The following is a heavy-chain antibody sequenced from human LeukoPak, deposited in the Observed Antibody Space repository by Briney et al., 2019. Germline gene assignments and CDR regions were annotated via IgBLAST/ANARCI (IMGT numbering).Heavy chain of an antibody. D-gene: IGHD3-22*01. CDR1: GFFFSSYG. CDR3: AKDGDSSGFDLSY. J-gene: IGHJ4*02. V-gene: IGHV3-30*02. CDR2: IRYDGSTQ. Sequence: GGSLRLSCTASGFFFSSYGMHWVRQAPGKGLEWVAFIRYDGSTQNYADSVKGRFTISRDNSKNTLYLQMNTLRAEDTAVYYCAKDGDSSGFDLSYWGQGTLVTVSS.